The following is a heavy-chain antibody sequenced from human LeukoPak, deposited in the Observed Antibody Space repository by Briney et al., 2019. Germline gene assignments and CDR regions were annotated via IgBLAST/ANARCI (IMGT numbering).Heavy chain of an antibody. D-gene: IGHD5-18*01. J-gene: IGHJ3*02. CDR2: IRYDGGNK. Sequence: GGSLRLSCAASGFTFSTYGMHWVRQAPGKGLEWVTFIRYDGGNKYYADSVKGRFTISRDNSKNTLYLQMNSLRPEDTAVYYCAKGRAGYSYGDAFDIWGQGTMVTVSS. CDR1: GFTFSTYG. CDR3: AKGRAGYSYGDAFDI. V-gene: IGHV3-30*02.